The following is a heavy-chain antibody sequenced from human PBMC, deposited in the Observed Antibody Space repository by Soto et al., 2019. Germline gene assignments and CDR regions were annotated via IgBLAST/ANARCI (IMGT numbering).Heavy chain of an antibody. CDR2: ITSDGGST. CDR3: IRTSLVVPAATLEDY. Sequence: EVQLVESGGGLVQPGESLRLSCAASGFTLSSYLRHWVRQAPGRGLVWVSRITSDGGSTSYAGSVKGRFTISRDNAKNTLYLQMNSLRAEDTAVYNCIRTSLVVPAATLEDYWGQGTLVTVSS. V-gene: IGHV3-74*01. J-gene: IGHJ4*02. CDR1: GFTLSSYL. D-gene: IGHD2-15*01.